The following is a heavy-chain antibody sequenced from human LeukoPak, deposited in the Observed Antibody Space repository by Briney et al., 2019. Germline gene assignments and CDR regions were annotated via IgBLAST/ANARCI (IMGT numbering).Heavy chain of an antibody. V-gene: IGHV1-69*05. CDR2: IIPIFGTA. J-gene: IGHJ4*02. Sequence: SVKVSCKASGGTFSSDAISWVRQAPGQGLEWMGGIIPIFGTANYAQKFQDRVTITTDGSTSTAYMELSSLRSEDTAVYYCATNVDTAMVPFDYWGQGTLVTVSS. CDR1: GGTFSSDA. CDR3: ATNVDTAMVPFDY. D-gene: IGHD5-18*01.